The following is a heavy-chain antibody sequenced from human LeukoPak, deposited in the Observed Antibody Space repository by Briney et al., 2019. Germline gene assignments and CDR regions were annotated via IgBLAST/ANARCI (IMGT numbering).Heavy chain of an antibody. J-gene: IGHJ6*03. CDR2: IYASGST. Sequence: SETLSLTCTVSGGSMSSYYWSWIRQPAGKGLEWIGRIYASGSTNYNPSLKSRVTMSVDTSKNQFSLKLSSVTAADTAVYYCARERCSSSSCWSAYYHYYMDVWGKGTTVTVSS. CDR3: ARERCSSSSCWSAYYHYYMDV. V-gene: IGHV4-4*07. CDR1: GGSMSSYY. D-gene: IGHD2-2*01.